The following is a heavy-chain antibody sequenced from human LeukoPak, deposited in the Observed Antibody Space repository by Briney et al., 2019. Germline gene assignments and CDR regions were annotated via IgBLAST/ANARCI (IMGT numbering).Heavy chain of an antibody. Sequence: SETLSLTCTVSGGSISSYYWSWIRQPPGKGLEWIGYIYYSGSTNYNPSLKSRVTISVDTSKNQFSLKLSSVTAADTAVYYCAGITIFGVVILDAFDIWGQGIMATVSS. CDR2: IYYSGST. CDR1: GGSISSYY. CDR3: AGITIFGVVILDAFDI. D-gene: IGHD3-3*01. V-gene: IGHV4-59*01. J-gene: IGHJ3*02.